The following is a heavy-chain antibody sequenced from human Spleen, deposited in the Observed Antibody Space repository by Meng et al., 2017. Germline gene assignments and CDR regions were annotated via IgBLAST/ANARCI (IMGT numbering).Heavy chain of an antibody. CDR3: ARGPTTVAHDFDY. CDR2: INHSGST. J-gene: IGHJ4*02. D-gene: IGHD4-11*01. Sequence: EPWGVRLLEPLETCSLPCAGYGGSFSGYYWSWIRQPPGKGLEWIGEINHSGSTNYNPSLESRATISVDTSQNNLSLKLSSVTAADSAVYYCARGPTTVAHDFDYWGQGTLVTVSS. CDR1: GGSFSGYY. V-gene: IGHV4-34*01.